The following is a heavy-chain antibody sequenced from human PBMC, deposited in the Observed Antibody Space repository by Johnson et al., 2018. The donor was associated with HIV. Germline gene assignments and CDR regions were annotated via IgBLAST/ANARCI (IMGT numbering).Heavy chain of an antibody. CDR1: GFTFDDYG. V-gene: IGHV3-30*18. Sequence: QVQLVESGGGLVQPRGSLRLSCAASGFTFDDYGMSWVRQAPGKGLEWVAVISYDGSNKYYADSVKDRFTISRDNSKNTLYLQMNSLRAEDTALYYCGKDTGAYYYDSSGYWDAFDIWGQGTMVTVSS. J-gene: IGHJ3*02. D-gene: IGHD3-22*01. CDR3: GKDTGAYYYDSSGYWDAFDI. CDR2: ISYDGSNK.